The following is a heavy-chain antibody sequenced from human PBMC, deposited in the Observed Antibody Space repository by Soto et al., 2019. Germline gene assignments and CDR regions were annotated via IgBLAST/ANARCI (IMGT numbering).Heavy chain of an antibody. D-gene: IGHD5-12*01. V-gene: IGHV3-21*01. CDR2: ISSSSSYI. J-gene: IGHJ6*02. CDR3: ARDRMATTYYYYGMDV. Sequence: PGGSLRLSCAASGFTFSSYSMNWVRQAPGKGLEWVSSISSSSSYIYYADSVKGRFTISRDNAKNSLYLQMNSLRAEDTAVYYCARDRMATTYYYYGMDVWGQGTTVTVSS. CDR1: GFTFSSYS.